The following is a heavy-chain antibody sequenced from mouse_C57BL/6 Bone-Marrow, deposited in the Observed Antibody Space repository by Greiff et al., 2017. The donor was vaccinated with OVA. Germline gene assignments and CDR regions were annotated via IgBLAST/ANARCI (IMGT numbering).Heavy chain of an antibody. CDR3: ARWRWLLPDD. D-gene: IGHD2-3*01. J-gene: IGHJ2*01. CDR2: IDPSDSYT. V-gene: IGHV1-50*01. Sequence: QVQLQQPGAELVKPGASVKLSCKASGYTFTSYWMQWAKQRPGQGLEWIGEIDPSDSYTNYNQKFKGKATLTVDTSSSTAYMQLSSLTSEDSAVYYCARWRWLLPDDGGQGTTLTVSS. CDR1: GYTFTSYW.